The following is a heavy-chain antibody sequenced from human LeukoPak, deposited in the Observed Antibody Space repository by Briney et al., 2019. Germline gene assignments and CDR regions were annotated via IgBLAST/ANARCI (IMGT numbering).Heavy chain of an antibody. D-gene: IGHD2-15*01. V-gene: IGHV4-34*01. CDR2: INHSGST. CDR1: GGSYSGYY. CDR3: ARGRFAVVVAATKYSYGPFDY. Sequence: SETLSLTCAVYGGSYSGYYWSWIRQPPGKGQEWIGEINHSGSTNYNPSLKSRVTISVDTSKNQFSLKLSSVTAADTAVYYCARGRFAVVVAATKYSYGPFDYWGQGTLVTVSS. J-gene: IGHJ4*02.